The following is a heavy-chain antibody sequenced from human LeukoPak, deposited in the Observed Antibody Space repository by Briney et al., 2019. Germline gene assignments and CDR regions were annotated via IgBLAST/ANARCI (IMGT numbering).Heavy chain of an antibody. J-gene: IGHJ4*02. CDR3: YTHDRAFDC. V-gene: IGHV3-53*01. CDR1: GFTVSSNY. CDR2: ISSGGST. Sequence: PGGSLRLSCAASGFTVSSNYMSWVRQAPGKGLEWVSIISSGGSTYYADSVKGRFTISRDNSKNTLYLQMNSLRAEDTAVNYCYTHDRAFDCWGQGTLVTVSS.